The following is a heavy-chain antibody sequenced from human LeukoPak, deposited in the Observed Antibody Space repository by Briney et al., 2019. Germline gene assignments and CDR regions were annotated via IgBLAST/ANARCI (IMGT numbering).Heavy chain of an antibody. CDR3: ARDRGVVVAAHNWFDP. D-gene: IGHD2-15*01. Sequence: SVKVSCKASGGTFSSYAISWVRQAPGQGLEWMGRIIPISGTANYAQKFQGRVTITTDESTSTAYMELSSLRSEDTAVYYCARDRGVVVAAHNWFDPWGQGTLVTVSS. CDR2: IIPISGTA. CDR1: GGTFSSYA. J-gene: IGHJ5*02. V-gene: IGHV1-69*05.